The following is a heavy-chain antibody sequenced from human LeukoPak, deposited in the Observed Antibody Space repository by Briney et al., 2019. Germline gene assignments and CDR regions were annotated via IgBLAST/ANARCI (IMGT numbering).Heavy chain of an antibody. V-gene: IGHV1-8*01. Sequence: ASVKVSCKASGYTFTSCDINWVRQATGQGLEWMGWMNPNSGNTGYAQKFQGRVTMTRNTSISTAYMELSSLRSEDTAVYYCAGDYGDFDDAFDIWGQGTMVTVSS. CDR2: MNPNSGNT. D-gene: IGHD4-17*01. CDR3: AGDYGDFDDAFDI. CDR1: GYTFTSCD. J-gene: IGHJ3*02.